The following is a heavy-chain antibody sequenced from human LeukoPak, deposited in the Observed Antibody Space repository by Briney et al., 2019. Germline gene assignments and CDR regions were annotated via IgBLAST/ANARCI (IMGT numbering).Heavy chain of an antibody. CDR1: GYTFTNYA. CDR2: INADNGNT. CDR3: ARGGSTGPFYYLDY. J-gene: IGHJ4*02. V-gene: IGHV1-3*01. D-gene: IGHD2-2*01. Sequence: ASVKVSCKASGYTFTNYAVHWVRQAPGQRLEWMGWINADNGNTKYSQKFQGSVTITRDTSANTAYLELSSLRSEDTAVYYCARGGSTGPFYYLDYWGQGTLVTVSS.